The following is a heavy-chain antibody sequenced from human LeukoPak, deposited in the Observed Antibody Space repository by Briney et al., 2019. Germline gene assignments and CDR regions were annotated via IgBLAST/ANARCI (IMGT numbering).Heavy chain of an antibody. CDR3: AKSGSRGWDYFEY. CDR1: GFTFSSYA. Sequence: GGSLRLSCAASGFTFSSYAMNWVRQAPGKGLEWVSTISGDGGSTHYADSVKGRFTISRANSKNRLFLQMNSLRAEDTAVYYCAKSGSRGWDYFEYWGQGTLVTASS. V-gene: IGHV3-23*01. J-gene: IGHJ4*02. CDR2: ISGDGGST. D-gene: IGHD6-19*01.